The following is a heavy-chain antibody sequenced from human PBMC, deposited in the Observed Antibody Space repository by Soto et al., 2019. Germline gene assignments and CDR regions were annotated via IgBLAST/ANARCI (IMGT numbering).Heavy chain of an antibody. Sequence: QVQLVQSGAEVKKPGSSVKVSCKASGGTFSSYTISWVRQAPGQGLEWMGRIIPILGIANYAQKFQGRVTITADKSTNTAYMEQSSRRSQGSGGDCGARAVVAGSTWGQGTLVTVS. D-gene: IGHD1-26*01. V-gene: IGHV1-69*02. CDR1: GGTFSSYT. CDR2: IIPILGIA. J-gene: IGHJ5*02. CDR3: ARAVVAGST.